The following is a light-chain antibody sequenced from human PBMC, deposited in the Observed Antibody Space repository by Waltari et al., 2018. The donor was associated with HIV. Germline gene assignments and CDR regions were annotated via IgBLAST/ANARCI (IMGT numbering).Light chain of an antibody. J-gene: IGLJ3*02. Sequence: QSALTQPPSASGSLGQSVTIPCTGPSRDLRAYAFASWFQQHPHSAPKLLLYEVTRRPSAVSERFAGSRSGNTAFLTVAGLQPDDEATYFCSSYGDSLRVLFGGGTNVTVL. V-gene: IGLV2-8*01. CDR1: SRDLRAYAF. CDR2: EVT. CDR3: SSYGDSLRVL.